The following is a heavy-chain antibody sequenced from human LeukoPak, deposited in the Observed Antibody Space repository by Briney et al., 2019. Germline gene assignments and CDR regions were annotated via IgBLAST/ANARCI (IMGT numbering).Heavy chain of an antibody. Sequence: ASVKVSCKAYGYTFTGYYMHWVRQAPGQGLEWMGWINPNSGGTNYAQKFQGRVTMTRDTSISTAYMELSRLRSDDTAVYYCARAPYYYGSGKYWFDPWGQGTLVTVSS. CDR3: ARAPYYYGSGKYWFDP. J-gene: IGHJ5*02. CDR1: GYTFTGYY. CDR2: INPNSGGT. V-gene: IGHV1-2*02. D-gene: IGHD3-10*01.